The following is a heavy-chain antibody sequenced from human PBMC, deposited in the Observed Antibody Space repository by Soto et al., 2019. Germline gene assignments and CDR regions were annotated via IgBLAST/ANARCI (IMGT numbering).Heavy chain of an antibody. V-gene: IGHV4-34*09. J-gene: IGHJ4*02. CDR2: IYYSGST. CDR3: AREPSI. Sequence: PSETLSLTCAVYGGSFSGYYRSWIRQPPGKGLEWIGYIYYSGSTYYNPSLKSRVTISVDTSKNQFSLKLSSVTAADTAVYYCAREPSIWGQGTLVTVSS. CDR1: GGSFSGYY.